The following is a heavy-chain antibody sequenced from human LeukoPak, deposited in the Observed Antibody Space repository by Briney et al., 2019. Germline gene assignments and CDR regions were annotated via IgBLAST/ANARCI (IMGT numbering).Heavy chain of an antibody. CDR1: GVSVTTSY. D-gene: IGHD3-22*01. CDR2: VSSDGTT. CDR3: ARLPLTRYDSLPGYMDV. J-gene: IGHJ6*03. Sequence: SETLSLTCSVSGVSVTTSYWNWIRQPPGKGLEWIGYVSSDGTTNYIPSLKSRVTISVDTSKNQFSLKLSSVTAADTAVYYCARLPLTRYDSLPGYMDVWGKGTTVTVSS. V-gene: IGHV4-4*08.